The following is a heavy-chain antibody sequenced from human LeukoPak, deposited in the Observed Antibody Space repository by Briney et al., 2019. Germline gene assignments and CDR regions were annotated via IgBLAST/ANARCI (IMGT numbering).Heavy chain of an antibody. CDR3: ATIGYSSSLYGPGGFDY. J-gene: IGHJ4*02. CDR2: FDPEDGET. CDR1: GYTLTELS. V-gene: IGHV1-24*01. D-gene: IGHD6-13*01. Sequence: ASVKVSCKVSGYTLTELSMHWVRQAPGKGLEWMGGFDPEDGETIYAQKFQGRVTMTEDTSTDTAYMELSSLRSEDTAVYYCATIGYSSSLYGPGGFDYWGQGTLVTVSS.